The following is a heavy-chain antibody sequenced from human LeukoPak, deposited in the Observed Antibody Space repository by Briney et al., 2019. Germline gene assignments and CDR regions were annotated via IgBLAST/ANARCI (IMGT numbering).Heavy chain of an antibody. Sequence: GGSLRLSCAASGFTFSSYAMHWVRQAPGKGLEYVSAISSNGGSAYYANSVKGRFTISRDNSKNTLYLQMGSLRAEDMAVYYCARLSTRADYWGQGTLVTVSS. CDR1: GFTFSSYA. CDR3: ARLSTRADY. CDR2: ISSNGGSA. J-gene: IGHJ4*02. V-gene: IGHV3-64*01. D-gene: IGHD2-2*01.